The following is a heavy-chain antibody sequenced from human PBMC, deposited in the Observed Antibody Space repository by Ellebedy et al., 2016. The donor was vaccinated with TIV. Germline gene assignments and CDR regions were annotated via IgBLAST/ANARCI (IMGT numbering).Heavy chain of an antibody. CDR1: GGTFSSYA. D-gene: IGHD2-2*01. CDR2: IIPIFGTA. CDR3: AKTRGPVALTPFDY. Sequence: ASVKVPCKASGGTFSSYAISWVRQAPGQGLEWMGGIIPIFGTANYAQKFQGRVTITADKSTSTAYMELSRLRSDDTAVYYCAKTRGPVALTPFDYWGQGTLVTVSS. V-gene: IGHV1-69*06. J-gene: IGHJ4*02.